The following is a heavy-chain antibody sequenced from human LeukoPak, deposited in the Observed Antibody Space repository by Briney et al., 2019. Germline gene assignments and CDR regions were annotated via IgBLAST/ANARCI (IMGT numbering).Heavy chain of an antibody. CDR3: AKVPDYDFWNEISSSFDY. CDR2: INGYGSNT. V-gene: IGHV3-23*01. D-gene: IGHD3-3*01. Sequence: GGSLRLSCAVSGFTYGNYAMSWVRQAPGKGLERVSTINGYGSNTYYADSVKGRFSISRDNSNNTLSLQMNSLRAEDTAVYYCAKVPDYDFWNEISSSFDYWGQGTLVTVSS. CDR1: GFTYGNYA. J-gene: IGHJ4*02.